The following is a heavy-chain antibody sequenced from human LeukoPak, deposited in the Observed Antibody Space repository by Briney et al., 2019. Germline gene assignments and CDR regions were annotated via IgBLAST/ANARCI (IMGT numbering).Heavy chain of an antibody. V-gene: IGHV3-48*02. J-gene: IGHJ3*01. D-gene: IGHD3-16*01. Sequence: GGSLRLSCGASVFSLSDHSMKWSRQFPGKGLEWLSYIDTYSRIRYYADSVMGRFTISRDDAKNSLYLQMNSLRDEDTAVYYCAREDDVWGTNNVYTWGQGTLVAVSS. CDR3: AREDDVWGTNNVYT. CDR2: IDTYSRIR. CDR1: VFSLSDHS.